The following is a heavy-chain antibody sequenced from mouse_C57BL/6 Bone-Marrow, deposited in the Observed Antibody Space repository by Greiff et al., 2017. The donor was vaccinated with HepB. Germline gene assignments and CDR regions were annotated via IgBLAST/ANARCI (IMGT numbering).Heavy chain of an antibody. Sequence: VQLQQSGAELVRPGASVKLSCTASGFNIKDYYMHWVKQRPEQGLEWIGRIDPEDGDTEYAPKFQGKATMTADTSSNTAYLQLSSLTSEDTAVYYCTIIDYGYDRTWFAYWGQGTLVTVSA. CDR3: TIIDYGYDRTWFAY. J-gene: IGHJ3*01. V-gene: IGHV14-1*01. D-gene: IGHD2-2*01. CDR2: IDPEDGDT. CDR1: GFNIKDYY.